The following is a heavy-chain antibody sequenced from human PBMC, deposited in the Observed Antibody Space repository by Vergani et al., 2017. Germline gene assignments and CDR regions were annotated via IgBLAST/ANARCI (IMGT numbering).Heavy chain of an antibody. D-gene: IGHD3-9*01. J-gene: IGHJ5*02. CDR3: ARAYYDIVTGYNNWFDP. CDR1: GYTFTSYY. CDR2: INPSGGST. V-gene: IGHV1-46*01. Sequence: QVQLVQSGAEVKKPGASVKVSCKASGYTFTSYYMHWVRQAPGQGLEWMGIINPSGGSTSYAQKFQGRVTMTRDTSTSTVYMELSSLRSEDTAVYYCARAYYDIVTGYNNWFDPWGQGTLVTVSS.